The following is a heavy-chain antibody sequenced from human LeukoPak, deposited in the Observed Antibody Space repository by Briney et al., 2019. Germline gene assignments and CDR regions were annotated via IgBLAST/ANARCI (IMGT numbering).Heavy chain of an antibody. D-gene: IGHD2-2*01. J-gene: IGHJ5*02. CDR1: GGSISSGGYY. V-gene: IGHV4-31*03. CDR3: AREGAYCSSTSCRKKAWFDP. Sequence: SQTLSLTCTVSGGSISSGGYYWNWIRQHPGKGLEWIGYIYYSGSTYYNPSLKSRVTISVDTSKNQFSLKLSSVTAADTAVYYCAREGAYCSSTSCRKKAWFDPWGQGTLVTVSS. CDR2: IYYSGST.